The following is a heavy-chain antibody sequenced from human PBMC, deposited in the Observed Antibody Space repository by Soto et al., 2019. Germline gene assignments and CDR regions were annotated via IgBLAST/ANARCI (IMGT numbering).Heavy chain of an antibody. V-gene: IGHV1-18*01. CDR3: ARRPTDYYDNSANYFLDY. CDR2: ISTYNGNT. Sequence: QVQLVQSGAEVKKPGASVKVSCKASGYTFITYGVSWVRQAPGQGLDCLGWISTYNGNTRYAERLQGRVTMTTDTTTNTAYMELRNLRSDDTAVYYCARRPTDYYDNSANYFLDYWGQGTLVTVSS. CDR1: GYTFITYG. D-gene: IGHD3-22*01. J-gene: IGHJ4*02.